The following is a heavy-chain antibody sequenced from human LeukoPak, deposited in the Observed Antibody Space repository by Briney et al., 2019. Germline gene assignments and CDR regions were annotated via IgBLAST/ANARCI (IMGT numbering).Heavy chain of an antibody. D-gene: IGHD3-10*01. CDR2: LYDSGST. J-gene: IGHJ5*02. Sequence: KASETLSLTCTVSGASISNLYLSWIRQPAGKGLEWIGRLYDSGSTNYNPSLKSRVTMSVDTSTNQFFLKMTSVTAADTGVYSCARDSGTTGEVKFDPWGRGTLVTVSS. V-gene: IGHV4-4*07. CDR1: GASISNLY. CDR3: ARDSGTTGEVKFDP.